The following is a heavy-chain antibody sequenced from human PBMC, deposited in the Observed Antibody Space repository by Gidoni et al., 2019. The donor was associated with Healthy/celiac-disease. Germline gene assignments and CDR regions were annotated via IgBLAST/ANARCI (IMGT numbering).Heavy chain of an antibody. CDR3: AREYVGFGEAYFDY. J-gene: IGHJ4*02. D-gene: IGHD3-10*01. V-gene: IGHV4-38-2*02. CDR2: SYHSGST. Sequence: QVQLQVSCLGLSKPSDSLSLTCPVSGYSICSGYYWGWILQPPGKGLEWIGSSYHSGSTYYNPSLKSRVTISVDTSKNQFSLKLSSVTAADTAVYYCAREYVGFGEAYFDYWGQGTLVTVSS. CDR1: GYSICSGYY.